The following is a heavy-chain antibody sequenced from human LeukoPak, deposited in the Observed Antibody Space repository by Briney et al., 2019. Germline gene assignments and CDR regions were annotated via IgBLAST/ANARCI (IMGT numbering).Heavy chain of an antibody. V-gene: IGHV3-48*03. Sequence: PGGSLRLSCAASGFSLRSSEMNWVRQAPGKGPEWVAHINSVDNVEYYTDSVRGRFTMSRDNAKDLLYLHLNSLRDEDTAVYYCARDTVNGPFVISLDLWGQGVLVTVSS. CDR1: GFSLRSSE. J-gene: IGHJ5*02. CDR2: INSVDNVE. D-gene: IGHD2-8*01. CDR3: ARDTVNGPFVISLDL.